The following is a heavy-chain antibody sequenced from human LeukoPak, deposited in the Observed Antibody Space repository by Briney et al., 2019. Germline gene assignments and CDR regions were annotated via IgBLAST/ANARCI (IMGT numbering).Heavy chain of an antibody. D-gene: IGHD3-10*01. Sequence: GGSLRLSCAATGFTFSSYGVSWVRQAPGKGLEWVSAISGSGHSTYYAGSVKGRFTISRDNSKNTLYLQMNSLRAEDTAVYYCAKDRGVAASHFDYWGQGTLVTVSS. CDR2: ISGSGHST. CDR1: GFTFSSYG. J-gene: IGHJ4*02. CDR3: AKDRGVAASHFDY. V-gene: IGHV3-23*01.